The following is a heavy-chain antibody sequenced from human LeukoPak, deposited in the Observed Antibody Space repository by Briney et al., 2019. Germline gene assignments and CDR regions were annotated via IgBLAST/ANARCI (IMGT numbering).Heavy chain of an antibody. CDR2: IYYDGST. J-gene: IGHJ4*02. CDR3: ASPILRFLEWLSFDY. D-gene: IGHD3-3*01. V-gene: IGHV4-39*01. CDR1: GDSVSSNFYY. Sequence: SETLSLTCTVSGDSVSSNFYYWGWIRQPPGKGLEWIGNIYYDGSTYYNPSPQSRVTISLDASKNQFSLKLSSVTAADTAVYYCASPILRFLEWLSFDYWGQGTLVTVSS.